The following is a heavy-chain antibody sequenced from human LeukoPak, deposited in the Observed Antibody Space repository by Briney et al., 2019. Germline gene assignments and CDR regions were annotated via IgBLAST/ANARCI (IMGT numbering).Heavy chain of an antibody. CDR3: ARVGGASSTLTTFDV. V-gene: IGHV4-4*07. CDR2: IYTSGRT. Sequence: PSETLSLTCTVSGGFVRSYFWTWIRQPAGRGLEWIGLIYTSGRTNYNLSLKSQVTISADDSKNQFSLKLNSVTAADTAVYYCARVGGASSTLTTFDVWGQGTVVTVSS. J-gene: IGHJ3*01. D-gene: IGHD2-21*01. CDR1: GGFVRSYF.